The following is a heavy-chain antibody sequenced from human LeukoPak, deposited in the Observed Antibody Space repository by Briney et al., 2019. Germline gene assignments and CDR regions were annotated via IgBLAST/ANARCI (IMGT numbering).Heavy chain of an antibody. V-gene: IGHV4-59*11. CDR3: ARGAPPDS. Sequence: PSETLSLTCTVSGGSISSHYWSWIRQPPGKGLEWIGYIYNSGSTYYNPSLKSRVTISVDTSKNHFSLRLTSVTAADSAVYYCARGAPPDSWGQGTLVTVSS. CDR1: GGSISSHY. J-gene: IGHJ4*02. CDR2: IYNSGST.